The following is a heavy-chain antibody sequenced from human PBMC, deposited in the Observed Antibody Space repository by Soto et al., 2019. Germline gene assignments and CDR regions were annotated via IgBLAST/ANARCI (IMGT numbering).Heavy chain of an antibody. CDR2: IYYSGNT. Sequence: PSETLSLTCTVSGGSISSGDYYWSWIRQPPGKGLEWIGSIYYSGNTYYNPSLKSRVTISVDTAKNQFSLKLSSVTATDTAVYYCARDNYGDTYYFDYWGQGTLVTVS. J-gene: IGHJ4*02. CDR1: GGSISSGDYY. V-gene: IGHV4-30-4*01. CDR3: ARDNYGDTYYFDY. D-gene: IGHD4-17*01.